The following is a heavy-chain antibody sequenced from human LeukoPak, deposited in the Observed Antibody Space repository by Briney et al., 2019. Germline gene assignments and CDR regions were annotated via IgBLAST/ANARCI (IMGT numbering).Heavy chain of an antibody. CDR2: ISSSSSYI. CDR1: GFTFSSYS. Sequence: PGGSLRLSCAASGFTFSSYSMTWVRQAPGKGLEWVSSISSSSSYIYYADSVKGRFTISRDNAKNSLYLQMNSLRAEDTAVYYCSVDRTSDIVVVPAANRKNAFDIWGQGTMVTVSS. V-gene: IGHV3-21*01. CDR3: SVDRTSDIVVVPAANRKNAFDI. D-gene: IGHD2-2*01. J-gene: IGHJ3*02.